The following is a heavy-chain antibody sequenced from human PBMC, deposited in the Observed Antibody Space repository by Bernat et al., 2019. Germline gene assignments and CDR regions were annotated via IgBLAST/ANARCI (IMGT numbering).Heavy chain of an antibody. V-gene: IGHV3-15*01. D-gene: IGHD3-3*01. Sequence: EVQLVESGGGLVKPGGSLRLSCAASGFTFSNAWMSWVRQAPGKGLEWVGRIKSKTDGGTTDYAAPVKGRFTISRDDSKNTLYLQMNSLKTEDTAVYYFTTLMYYDFWGGYYWGGGLFDYWGQGTLVTVSS. CDR3: TTLMYYDFWGGYYWGGGLFDY. J-gene: IGHJ4*02. CDR2: IKSKTDGGTT. CDR1: GFTFSNAW.